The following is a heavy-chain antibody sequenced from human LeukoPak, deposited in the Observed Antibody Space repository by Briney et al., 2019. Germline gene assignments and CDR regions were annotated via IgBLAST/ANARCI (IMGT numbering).Heavy chain of an antibody. Sequence: GASVKVSCKASGYTFTSYAMHWVRQAPGQRLEWMGWMNPNSGNTGYAQKFQGRVTMTRNTSISTAYMELSSLRSEDTAVYYCARGRGRQSSWYNFDYWGQGTLVTVSS. CDR1: GYTFTSYA. CDR3: ARGRGRQSSWYNFDY. V-gene: IGHV1-8*02. D-gene: IGHD6-13*01. CDR2: MNPNSGNT. J-gene: IGHJ4*02.